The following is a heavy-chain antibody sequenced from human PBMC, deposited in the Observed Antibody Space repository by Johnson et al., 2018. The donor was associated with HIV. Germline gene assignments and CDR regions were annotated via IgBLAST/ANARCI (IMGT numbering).Heavy chain of an antibody. CDR2: IRYDGSNK. CDR1: GFTFSSYG. J-gene: IGHJ3*02. CDR3: AKSTWELRHLDAFDI. D-gene: IGHD1-26*01. V-gene: IGHV3-30*02. Sequence: QVQLVESGGGVVQPGGSLRLSCAASGFTFSSYGMHWVRQAPGKGLAWVAFIRYDGSNKYYADSLKGRFPISRDNSKNTLYLQMNSLRAEDTAVYYCAKSTWELRHLDAFDIWGQGTMVTVSS.